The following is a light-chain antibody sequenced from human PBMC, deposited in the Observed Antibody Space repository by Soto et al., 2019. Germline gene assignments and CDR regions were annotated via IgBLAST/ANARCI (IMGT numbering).Light chain of an antibody. CDR3: QESYSTPLWT. J-gene: IGKJ1*01. CDR2: GAS. V-gene: IGKV3-15*01. Sequence: VMTQSPATLSVSPGGRATLSCTASQSTNSTLAWYQQRPGQAPRLLIYGASTRATGSPARFSGSGSGTEFTLTISSLQPEDFATYYCQESYSTPLWTFGQGTKVDIK. CDR1: QSTNST.